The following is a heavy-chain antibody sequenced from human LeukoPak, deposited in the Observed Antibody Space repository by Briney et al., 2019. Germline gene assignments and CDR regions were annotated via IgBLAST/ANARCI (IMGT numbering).Heavy chain of an antibody. CDR3: AKETGYVGSGYFSDC. J-gene: IGHJ4*02. CDR1: GFTFSNYA. CDR2: INGGGGIT. V-gene: IGHV3-23*01. Sequence: GVLRLSCAASGFTFSNYALSWVRQSPGKGLEWVSGINGGGGITYYADSVKGRFTISRDNSRNTLFLQMNSLRAEDMAVYYCAKETGYVGSGYFSDCWGQGTLVAVSS. D-gene: IGHD3-22*01.